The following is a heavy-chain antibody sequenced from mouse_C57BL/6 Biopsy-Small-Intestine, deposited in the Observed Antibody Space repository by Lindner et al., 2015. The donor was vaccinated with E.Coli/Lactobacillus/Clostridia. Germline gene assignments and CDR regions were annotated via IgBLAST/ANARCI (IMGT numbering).Heavy chain of an antibody. D-gene: IGHD2-2*01. J-gene: IGHJ4*01. CDR1: GFTFSDYG. CDR2: ISSGSSTI. CDR3: ASNGYYYAMDY. Sequence: VQLQESGGGLVKPGGSLKLSCAASGFTFSDYGMHWARQAPEKGLEWVAYISSGSSTIYYAGTVKGRFTISRDNAKNTLFLQMTSLRSEDTAMYYCASNGYYYAMDYWGQGTSVTVSS. V-gene: IGHV5-17*01.